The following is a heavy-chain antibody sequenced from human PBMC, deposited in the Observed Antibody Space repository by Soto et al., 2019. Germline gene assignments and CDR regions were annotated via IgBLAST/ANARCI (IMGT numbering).Heavy chain of an antibody. Sequence: ASVKVSCKASGYTFTSYGISWVRQAPGQGLEWMGWISAYNGNTNYAQKLQGRVTMTTDTSTSTAYMELRSLRSDDTAVYYCARFRPDDANGWYMDNYYYGMDVWGQGTTVTVSS. CDR1: GYTFTSYG. D-gene: IGHD6-19*01. V-gene: IGHV1-18*04. CDR2: ISAYNGNT. J-gene: IGHJ6*02. CDR3: ARFRPDDANGWYMDNYYYGMDV.